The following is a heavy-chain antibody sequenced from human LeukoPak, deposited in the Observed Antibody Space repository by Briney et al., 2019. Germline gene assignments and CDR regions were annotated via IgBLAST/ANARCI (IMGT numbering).Heavy chain of an antibody. V-gene: IGHV1-46*01. D-gene: IGHD3-10*01. J-gene: IGHJ4*02. Sequence: ASVKVSCKASGYTFTSYYMHWVRQAPGQGLEWMGIINPSGGSTSYAQKFQGRVTMTRDTSTSTVYMELSSLRSEDTAVYYCARDFRSGSTFITMVRGVIIGLGGKFDYWGQGTLVTVSS. CDR3: ARDFRSGSTFITMVRGVIIGLGGKFDY. CDR2: INPSGGST. CDR1: GYTFTSYY.